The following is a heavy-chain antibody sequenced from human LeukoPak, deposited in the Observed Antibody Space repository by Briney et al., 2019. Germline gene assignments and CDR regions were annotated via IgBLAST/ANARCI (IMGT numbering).Heavy chain of an antibody. CDR3: ARAVRGYCDY. Sequence: SVKVSCKASGGTFSSYAISWVRQAPGQGLEWMGRIIPILGIANYAQKFQGRVTITADKSTSTAYMELRSLRSDDTAVYYCARAVRGYCDYWGQGTLVTVSS. CDR1: GGTFSSYA. V-gene: IGHV1-69*04. CDR2: IIPILGIA. D-gene: IGHD2-15*01. J-gene: IGHJ4*02.